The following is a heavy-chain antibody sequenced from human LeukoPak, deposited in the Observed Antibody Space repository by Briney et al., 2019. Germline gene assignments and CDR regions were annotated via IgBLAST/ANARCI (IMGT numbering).Heavy chain of an antibody. CDR2: IRSDNGKT. Sequence: ASVKVSCKTFNYTFTAYGINWVRQAPGQGLEWMRWIRSDNGKTNYAQKLQGRVTLTTDTTTSTAYMELRSLRSDDTAIYYCARDYSSGWYSVDYWGQGTLVTVSS. CDR1: NYTFTAYG. CDR3: ARDYSSGWYSVDY. J-gene: IGHJ4*02. D-gene: IGHD6-19*01. V-gene: IGHV1-18*01.